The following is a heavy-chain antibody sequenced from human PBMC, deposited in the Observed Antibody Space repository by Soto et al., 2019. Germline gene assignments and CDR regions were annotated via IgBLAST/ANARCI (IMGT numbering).Heavy chain of an antibody. V-gene: IGHV3-48*02. CDR2: ISSSSGNTV. Sequence: EVQLVESGGGLVQPGGSLRLSCAASGFTFSSYSMHWVRQAPGKGLEWVSYISSSSGNTVYYAGSVRGRFTISRDNAENSLCLQMNSLRDEDTAIYFGARDGIFGSGEDYWGQGTQVTVSS. CDR3: ARDGIFGSGEDY. CDR1: GFTFSSYS. J-gene: IGHJ4*02. D-gene: IGHD3-3*02.